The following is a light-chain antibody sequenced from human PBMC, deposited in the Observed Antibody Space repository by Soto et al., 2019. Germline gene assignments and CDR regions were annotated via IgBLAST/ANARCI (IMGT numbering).Light chain of an antibody. CDR2: TAS. J-gene: IGKJ2*01. CDR3: QKYSGPPYT. CDR1: QGIRNY. V-gene: IGKV1-27*01. Sequence: DIQMTQSPSSLSASVGVRVTITCRASQGIRNYLAWYQQKPGKVPKLLIYTASTLQSGVPSRFSGSGSGTDFTLTISSLQPEDVATYYCQKYSGPPYTFGQGTKLEIK.